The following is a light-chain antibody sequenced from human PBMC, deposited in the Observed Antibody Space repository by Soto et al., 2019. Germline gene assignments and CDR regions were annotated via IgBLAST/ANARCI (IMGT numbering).Light chain of an antibody. V-gene: IGKV2-28*01. CDR2: LGS. CDR1: QSLPQSNGYNY. J-gene: IGKJ1*01. Sequence: DIVMTQSPLSLPVTPGEPASISCRSSQSLPQSNGYNYVDWYLQRPGHSPQLLIYLGSSRASGVPDRFSGSGSGTDFTLKISRVEADDVGVYYCMQALQTPRTFGQGTKVEIK. CDR3: MQALQTPRT.